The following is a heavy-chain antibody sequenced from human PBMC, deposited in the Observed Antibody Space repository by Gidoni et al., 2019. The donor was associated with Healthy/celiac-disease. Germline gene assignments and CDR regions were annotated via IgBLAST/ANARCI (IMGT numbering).Heavy chain of an antibody. D-gene: IGHD6-13*01. J-gene: IGHJ4*02. Sequence: QVQLVESGGGVVQPGRSLRLSCAASGFTFRSYGMHWVRQAPGKGLEWVAVISYDGSNKYYADSVKGRFTISRDNSKNTLYLQMNSLRAEDTAVYYCAKDGKAAAAWGYFDYWGQGTLVTVSS. CDR2: ISYDGSNK. CDR3: AKDGKAAAAWGYFDY. V-gene: IGHV3-30*18. CDR1: GFTFRSYG.